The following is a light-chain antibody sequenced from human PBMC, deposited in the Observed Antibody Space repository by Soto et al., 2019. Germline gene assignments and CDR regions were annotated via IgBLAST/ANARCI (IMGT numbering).Light chain of an antibody. Sequence: EVVLTQSPGTLSLSPGERASLSCRASQSVSNNYLAWYQQKPGQSPKLLIFGSSDRATVIPDRFSGSGSGTDFTLTISRLEPEDFAVDYCQQYGSSPPYTFGQGTKLEI. CDR3: QQYGSSPPYT. V-gene: IGKV3-20*01. CDR2: GSS. CDR1: QSVSNNY. J-gene: IGKJ2*01.